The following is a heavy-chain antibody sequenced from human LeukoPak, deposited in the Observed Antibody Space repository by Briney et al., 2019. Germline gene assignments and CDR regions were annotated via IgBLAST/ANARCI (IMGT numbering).Heavy chain of an antibody. CDR3: AWDEASGGVNY. J-gene: IGHJ4*02. Sequence: PSETLSLTCTVSGGSISSSSYYWGWIRQPPGKGLEWIGSIYYSGSTYYNPSLKSRVTISVDTSKNQFSLKLSSVTAADTAVYYCAWDEASGGVNYWGQGTLVTVSS. CDR1: GGSISSSSYY. D-gene: IGHD1-26*01. CDR2: IYYSGST. V-gene: IGHV4-39*07.